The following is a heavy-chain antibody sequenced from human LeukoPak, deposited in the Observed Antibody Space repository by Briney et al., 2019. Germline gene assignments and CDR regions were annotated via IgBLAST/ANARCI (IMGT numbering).Heavy chain of an antibody. CDR1: GFSLSTRGMC. Sequence: SGPTLVNPTQTLTLTCTFSGFSLSTRGMCVSWIRQPPGKALEWLAHIEWDDDKYYSTSLKTRLTISKDTPKNQVVLIMTNMDPVDTATYYCARIRGYDHVWGSYRSYYFDYWGQGTLVTVSS. CDR3: ARIRGYDHVWGSYRSYYFDY. D-gene: IGHD3-16*02. J-gene: IGHJ4*02. CDR2: IEWDDDK. V-gene: IGHV2-70*01.